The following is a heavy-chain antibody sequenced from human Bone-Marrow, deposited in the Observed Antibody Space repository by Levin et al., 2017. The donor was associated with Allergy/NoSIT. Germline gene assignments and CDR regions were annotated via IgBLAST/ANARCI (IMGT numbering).Heavy chain of an antibody. V-gene: IGHV3-15*01. CDR2: IKTKTDDWTS. D-gene: IGHD2-15*01. Sequence: GGSLRLSCAASSFTFTNAWMSWVRQAPGKGLEWVGRIKTKTDDWTSDYAAPVKGRFTISRDDSKNTLYLQMNSLKTEDTAVYYCTTAPFVADVAASLGLLYYNRDVWGQGTTVTVSS. CDR3: TTAPFVADVAASLGLLYYNRDV. CDR1: SFTFTNAW. J-gene: IGHJ6*02.